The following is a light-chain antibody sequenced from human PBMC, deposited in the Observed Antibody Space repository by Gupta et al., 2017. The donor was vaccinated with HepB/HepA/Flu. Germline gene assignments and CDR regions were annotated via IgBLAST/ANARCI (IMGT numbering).Light chain of an antibody. CDR3: AAWDDSLSALV. V-gene: IGLV1-44*01. Sequence: QSVVTQPPSPSGPPGQRVTISSSGSSSNIGSNSVNWYQKFPGTAPKLLIYSHTQRPSGVPDRFSGSKSGTSASLAISGLQSEDEADYYCAAWDDSLSALVFGGGTTLTVL. J-gene: IGLJ3*02. CDR1: SSNIGSNS. CDR2: SHT.